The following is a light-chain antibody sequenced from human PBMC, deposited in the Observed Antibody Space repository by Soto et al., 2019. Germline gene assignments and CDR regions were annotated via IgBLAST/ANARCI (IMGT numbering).Light chain of an antibody. CDR3: QQYNNWPRT. J-gene: IGKJ1*01. V-gene: IGKV3-11*01. Sequence: EIVLTQSPGTLSLSPGERATLSCRASQSVSNNYLAWYQQKPGQAPRLLIYDSTNRAAGIPARFSGSRSGTDFTLTISSVEPEDFAVYYCQQYNNWPRTFGQGTKVDI. CDR2: DST. CDR1: QSVSNNY.